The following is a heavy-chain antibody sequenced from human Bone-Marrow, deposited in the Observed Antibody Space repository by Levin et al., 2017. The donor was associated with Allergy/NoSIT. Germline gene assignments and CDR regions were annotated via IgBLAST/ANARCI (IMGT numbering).Heavy chain of an antibody. V-gene: IGHV1-18*01. D-gene: IGHD6-13*01. Sequence: ASVKVSCKASGYTFTSYGITWVRQAPGQGLEWMGWITAYNGNTVYAQKFQGRVTMTTDTSTSTAYMELRSLRSDDTAVYYCARVSQGPYSSDWYEIRDYWFFDYWGQGTLVTVSS. CDR3: ARVSQGPYSSDWYEIRDYWFFDY. J-gene: IGHJ4*02. CDR1: GYTFTSYG. CDR2: ITAYNGNT.